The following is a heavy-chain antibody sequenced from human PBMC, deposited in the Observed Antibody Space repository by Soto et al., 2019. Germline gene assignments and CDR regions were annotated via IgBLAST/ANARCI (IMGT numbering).Heavy chain of an antibody. CDR3: ARGGYCSITSCPLLPFDY. V-gene: IGHV3-21*01. J-gene: IGHJ4*01. D-gene: IGHD2-2*01. Sequence: EVQLVESGGGLVKPGGSLRLSCAASGFTFSTYIMNWVRQAPGKGLEWVSSISSSSTYIYYADSVKGRFTISRDNAKNSLYLQMNSLRAEDTAVYYCARGGYCSITSCPLLPFDYWGHGTLVPVSS. CDR2: ISSSSTYI. CDR1: GFTFSTYI.